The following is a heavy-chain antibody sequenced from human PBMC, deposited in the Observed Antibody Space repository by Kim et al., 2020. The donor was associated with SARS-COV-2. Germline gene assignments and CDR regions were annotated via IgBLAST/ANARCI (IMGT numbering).Heavy chain of an antibody. V-gene: IGHV3-23*01. Sequence: KGRFTISRDKSKNTLYLQMNSLRAEDTAVYYCWKSRRMITVGGVPDYFDYWGQGTLVTVSS. CDR3: WKSRRMITVGGVPDYFDY. J-gene: IGHJ4*02. D-gene: IGHD3-16*01.